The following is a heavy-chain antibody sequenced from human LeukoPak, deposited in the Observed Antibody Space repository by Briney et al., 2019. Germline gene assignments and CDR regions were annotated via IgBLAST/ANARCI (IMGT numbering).Heavy chain of an antibody. J-gene: IGHJ4*02. CDR1: GFTFSSYA. D-gene: IGHD6-19*01. Sequence: GGSLRLSCAASGFTFSSYAMSWVRQAPEKGLEWVSTISGSGGGTYYADSVKGRFTISRDDSKNTLYLQMNSLRAEDTAVYYCAGSIAVAGTIDYWGQGTLVTVSS. CDR2: ISGSGGGT. V-gene: IGHV3-23*01. CDR3: AGSIAVAGTIDY.